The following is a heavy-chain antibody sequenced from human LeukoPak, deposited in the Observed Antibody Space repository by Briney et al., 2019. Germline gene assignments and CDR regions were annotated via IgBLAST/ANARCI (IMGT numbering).Heavy chain of an antibody. J-gene: IGHJ4*02. D-gene: IGHD3-10*01. CDR3: ARDRRITMVRGVSGARRNDY. CDR1: GGSFSGYY. V-gene: IGHV4-34*01. Sequence: SETLSLTCAVYGGSFSGYYSSWIRQPPGKGLEWIGEINHSGSTNYNPSLKSRVTISVDTSKNQFSLKLSSVTAADTAVYYCARDRRITMVRGVSGARRNDYWGQGTLVTVSS. CDR2: INHSGST.